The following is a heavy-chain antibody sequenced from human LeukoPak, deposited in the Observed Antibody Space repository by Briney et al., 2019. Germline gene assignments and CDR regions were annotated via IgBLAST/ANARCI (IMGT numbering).Heavy chain of an antibody. D-gene: IGHD2-15*01. CDR2: INPNSGGT. V-gene: IGHV1-2*02. J-gene: IGHJ5*02. Sequence: GASVKVSCKASGYTFTGCYMHWVRQAPGQGLEWMGWINPNSGGTNYAQKFQGRVTMTRDTSISTAYMELSRLRSDDTAVYYCARDNWDIVVVVAAMSWFDPWGQGTLVTVSS. CDR1: GYTFTGCY. CDR3: ARDNWDIVVVVAAMSWFDP.